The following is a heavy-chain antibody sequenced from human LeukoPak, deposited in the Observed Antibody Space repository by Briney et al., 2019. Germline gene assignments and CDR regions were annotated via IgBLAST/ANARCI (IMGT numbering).Heavy chain of an antibody. D-gene: IGHD2-2*01. Sequence: ASVKVSCKASGYTFTGCYMHWVRQAPGQGLGWMGWINPNSGGTNYAQKLQGRVTMTRDTSISTAYMELSRLRSDDTAVYYCARAACSSTSCYSLNWFDPWGQGTLVTVSS. V-gene: IGHV1-2*02. CDR3: ARAACSSTSCYSLNWFDP. CDR2: INPNSGGT. CDR1: GYTFTGCY. J-gene: IGHJ5*02.